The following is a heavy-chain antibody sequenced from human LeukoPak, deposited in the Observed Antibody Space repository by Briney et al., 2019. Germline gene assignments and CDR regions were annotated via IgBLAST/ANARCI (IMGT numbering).Heavy chain of an antibody. CDR2: IIPIFGTA. CDR3: ARDGIAARTDPFDY. CDR1: GGTFSSYA. V-gene: IGHV1-69*05. D-gene: IGHD6-6*01. J-gene: IGHJ4*02. Sequence: SVKVSCKASGGTFSSYAISWVRQAPGQGLEWMGRIIPIFGTANYAQKFQGRVTITTAESTSTAYMELSSLRSGDTAVYYCARDGIAARTDPFDYWGQGTLVTVSS.